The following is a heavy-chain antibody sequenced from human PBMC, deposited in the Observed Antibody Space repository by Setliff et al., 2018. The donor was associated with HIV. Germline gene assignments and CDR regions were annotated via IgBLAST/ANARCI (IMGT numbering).Heavy chain of an antibody. CDR3: VRDYGPGTNFFYSMDV. CDR1: GLIVSGKW. CDR2: IDSGDET. D-gene: IGHD3-10*01. J-gene: IGHJ6*03. V-gene: IGHV3-53*01. Sequence: GGSLRLSCAASGLIVSGKWIGWARQGPGKGLEWVSMIDSGDETYSADSVKGRFTISRDNAKNSLYLQMNSLRAEDTAVYYCVRDYGPGTNFFYSMDVWGKGTTVTVSS.